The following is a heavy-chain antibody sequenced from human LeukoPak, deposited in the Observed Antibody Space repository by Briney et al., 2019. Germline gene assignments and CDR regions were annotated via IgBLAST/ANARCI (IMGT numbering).Heavy chain of an antibody. V-gene: IGHV1-2*04. CDR2: INPNSGGT. D-gene: IGHD1-26*01. CDR3: ARALRGSYPYYSSGMDV. J-gene: IGHJ6*02. Sequence: ASVKVSCKASGYTFTGYYMHWVRQAPGQGLEWMGWINPNSGGTNYAQKSQGWVTMTRDTSISTAYMELSRLRSDDTAVYYCARALRGSYPYYSSGMDVWGQGTTVTVSS. CDR1: GYTFTGYY.